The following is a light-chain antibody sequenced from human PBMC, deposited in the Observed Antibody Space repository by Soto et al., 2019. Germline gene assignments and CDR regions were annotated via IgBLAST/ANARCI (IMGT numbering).Light chain of an antibody. J-gene: IGKJ1*01. CDR2: GAS. V-gene: IGKV3-15*01. Sequence: IVMTQSPATLSVSPGERATLSCRASQSVSSNLAWYQQKSGQAPRLLIYGASTRATGIPARFSGSGSGTEFTLTISSLQSEDCAVYYCHQYNNWPQTFGQGTKADI. CDR3: HQYNNWPQT. CDR1: QSVSSN.